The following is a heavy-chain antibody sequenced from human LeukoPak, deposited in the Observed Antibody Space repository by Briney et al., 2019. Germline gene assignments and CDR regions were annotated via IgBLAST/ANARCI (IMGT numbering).Heavy chain of an antibody. Sequence: GGSLRLSCAASGFTLSTYTMNWVRQAPGKGLEWVSSMSNGSSYIDYADSVKGRFTISRDNAKNPLYLQMNSLRAEDTAVYYCARVFEFWGQGPLVTVSS. J-gene: IGHJ4*02. V-gene: IGHV3-21*01. CDR1: GFTLSTYT. CDR2: MSNGSSYI. CDR3: ARVFEF.